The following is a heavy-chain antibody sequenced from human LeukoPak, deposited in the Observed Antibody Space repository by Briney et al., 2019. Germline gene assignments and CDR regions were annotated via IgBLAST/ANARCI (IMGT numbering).Heavy chain of an antibody. CDR1: GGTFSSYA. CDR3: ARAHPYYYDSSGYAEYFQH. CDR2: IIPIFGTA. Sequence: SVKVSCKASGGTFSSYAIRWVRQAPGQGLEWMGGIIPIFGTANYAQKFQGRATITADESTSTAYMELSSLRSEDTAVYYCARAHPYYYDSSGYAEYFQHWGQGTLVTVSS. D-gene: IGHD3-22*01. V-gene: IGHV1-69*01. J-gene: IGHJ1*01.